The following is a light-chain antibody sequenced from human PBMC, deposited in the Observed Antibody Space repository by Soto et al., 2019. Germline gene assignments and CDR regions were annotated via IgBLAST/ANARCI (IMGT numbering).Light chain of an antibody. V-gene: IGKV3-15*01. CDR3: QHYSFWPPYS. CDR1: ESVTTN. CDR2: GAS. J-gene: IGKJ2*03. Sequence: EIVLTQSPGTLSLSPGERATLSCRASESVTTNLAWYQQKPGQPPRLLIHGASTRATNIPARFSGSGSGTEFTLTISSLQSEDSAVYYCQHYSFWPPYSFGPGTKVDIK.